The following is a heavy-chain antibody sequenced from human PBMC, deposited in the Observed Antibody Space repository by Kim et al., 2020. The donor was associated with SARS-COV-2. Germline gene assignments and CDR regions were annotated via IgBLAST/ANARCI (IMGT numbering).Heavy chain of an antibody. V-gene: IGHV1-2*02. CDR2: INPNSGGT. CDR1: GYSFTDYS. D-gene: IGHD2-15*01. J-gene: IGHJ5*02. Sequence: ASVKVSCKASGYSFTDYSVHWVRQAPGQGLEWMGWINPNSGGTKYAQKFQGRVTMTTDTSISTAYMEVRSLRSDDMAVYFCARALGYCRGGSCYPWGQGTLVTVST. CDR3: ARALGYCRGGSCYP.